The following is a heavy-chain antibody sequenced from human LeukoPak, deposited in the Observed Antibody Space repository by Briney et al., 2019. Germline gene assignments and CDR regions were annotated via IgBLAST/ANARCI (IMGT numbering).Heavy chain of an antibody. CDR2: IYPGDSDT. CDR3: ARHQVDTAMVSAFDI. Sequence: ESLKISCKGSGYSFTSYWIGWVRQMPGKGLEWMGIIYPGDSDTRYSPSFQGQVTISADKSISTAYLQWSSLKASDTAMYYCARHQVDTAMVSAFDIWGQGTMVTVSS. V-gene: IGHV5-51*01. D-gene: IGHD5-18*01. CDR1: GYSFTSYW. J-gene: IGHJ3*02.